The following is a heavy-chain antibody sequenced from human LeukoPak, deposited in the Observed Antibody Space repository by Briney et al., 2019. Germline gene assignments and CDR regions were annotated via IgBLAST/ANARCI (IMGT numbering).Heavy chain of an antibody. Sequence: PGGSLRLSCAASGFTFSSYAMSWVRQAPGKGLEWVSAISGSGGSTYYADSVKGRFTISRDNSKNTLYLQMNSLRAEDTAVYYCAKDPGYCSSTSCYMGWFDPWDQGTLVTVSS. CDR2: ISGSGGST. D-gene: IGHD2-2*02. CDR3: AKDPGYCSSTSCYMGWFDP. V-gene: IGHV3-23*01. J-gene: IGHJ5*02. CDR1: GFTFSSYA.